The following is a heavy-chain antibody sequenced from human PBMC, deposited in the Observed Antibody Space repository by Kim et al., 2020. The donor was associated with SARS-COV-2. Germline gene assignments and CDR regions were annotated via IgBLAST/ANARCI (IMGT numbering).Heavy chain of an antibody. CDR2: FDPEDGET. V-gene: IGHV1-24*01. Sequence: ASVKVSCKVSGYTLTELSMHWVRQAPGKGLEWMGGFDPEDGETIYAQKFQGRVTMTEDTSTDTVYMELSSLRSEDTAVYYCATDYITMVRGVIYAEYFQHWGQGTLVTVSS. CDR3: ATDYITMVRGVIYAEYFQH. D-gene: IGHD3-10*01. J-gene: IGHJ1*01. CDR1: GYTLTELS.